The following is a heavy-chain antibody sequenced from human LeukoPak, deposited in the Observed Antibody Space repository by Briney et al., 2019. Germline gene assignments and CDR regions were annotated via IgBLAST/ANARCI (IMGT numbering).Heavy chain of an antibody. CDR1: GYTFSSYG. V-gene: IGHV3-33*01. CDR2: IWYDESKK. Sequence: SLRLSCAASGYTFSSYGMHWVRQAPGKGLQWVAVIWYDESKKYYIDSVKGRFTISRDVSKNTLYLQMNSLRAEDTAMYYCARDGGIGLDYWGQGTLVTVSS. CDR3: ARDGGIGLDY. D-gene: IGHD2-21*01. J-gene: IGHJ4*02.